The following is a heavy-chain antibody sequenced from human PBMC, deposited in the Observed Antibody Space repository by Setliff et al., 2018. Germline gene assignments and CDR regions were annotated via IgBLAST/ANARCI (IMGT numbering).Heavy chain of an antibody. V-gene: IGHV7-4-1*02. J-gene: IGHJ5*02. CDR3: ARDLGYCSTTSCHGDWFDP. Sequence: ASVKVSCKTSGYTFTTYAINWVRQAPGQGLEWMGWINTNTRNPTYAQDFTGRFVFSLDTSVSTAYLQISSLKAEDTAVYYCARDLGYCSTTSCHGDWFDPWGQGTLVTVSS. D-gene: IGHD2-2*01. CDR2: INTNTRNP. CDR1: GYTFTTYA.